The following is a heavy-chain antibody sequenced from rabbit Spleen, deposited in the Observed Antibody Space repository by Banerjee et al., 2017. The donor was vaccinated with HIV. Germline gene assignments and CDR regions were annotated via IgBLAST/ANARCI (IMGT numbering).Heavy chain of an antibody. Sequence: QEQLVASGGGLVKPEGSLKLSCTAAGFSFSNKAVMCWVRQAPGKGLEWVACFNIVTGKSVYARWAKGRFTMSRTSSTTVTLQMTSLTAADTATYFCARDLVAVIGWNFNLWGPGTLVTVS. CDR3: ARDLVAVIGWNFNL. CDR2: FNIVTGKS. D-gene: IGHD1-1*01. J-gene: IGHJ4*01. V-gene: IGHV1S45*01. CDR1: GFSFSNKAV.